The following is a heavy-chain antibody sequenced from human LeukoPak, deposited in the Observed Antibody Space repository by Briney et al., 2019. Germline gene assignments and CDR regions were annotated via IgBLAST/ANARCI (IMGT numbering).Heavy chain of an antibody. V-gene: IGHV3-9*01. CDR2: ISWNSGSI. CDR3: AKDASIAAVGSVDY. CDR1: GFTFDDYA. Sequence: PGGSLRLSCAASGFTFDDYAMHWVRQAPGKGLEWVSGISWNSGSIGYADSVKGRFTISRDNAKNSLYLQMNSLRAEDTALYYCAKDASIAAVGSVDYWGQGTLVTVSS. J-gene: IGHJ4*02. D-gene: IGHD6-13*01.